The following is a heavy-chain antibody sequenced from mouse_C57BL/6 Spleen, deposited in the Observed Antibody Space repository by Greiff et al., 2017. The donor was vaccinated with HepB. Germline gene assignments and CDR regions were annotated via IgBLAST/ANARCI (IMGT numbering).Heavy chain of an antibody. Sequence: DVKLVESGGGLVQPGGSLKLSCAASGFTFSDYGMAWVRQAPRKGPVWVAFISNLAYSIYYADTVTGRFTIARENAKNTLYLEMSSLRSEDTAMYDCARLPGYYGSSYDAMDYWGQGTSVTVSS. J-gene: IGHJ4*01. CDR2: ISNLAYSI. D-gene: IGHD1-1*01. V-gene: IGHV5-15*01. CDR1: GFTFSDYG. CDR3: ARLPGYYGSSYDAMDY.